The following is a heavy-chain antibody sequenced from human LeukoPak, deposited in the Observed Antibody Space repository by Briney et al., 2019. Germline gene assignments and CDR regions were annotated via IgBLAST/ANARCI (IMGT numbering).Heavy chain of an antibody. CDR3: ARQGSGRAFDI. CDR2: MFYNVST. J-gene: IGHJ3*02. Sequence: SETLSRTCTVFGGSISSYEWNWIRQSPGKGVEWIAYMFYNVSTNYSPSLKSRVTISVDTSKNQFSLKLISVTAADTAVYFCARQGSGRAFDIWGQGTMVTVSS. V-gene: IGHV4-59*08. CDR1: GGSISSYE.